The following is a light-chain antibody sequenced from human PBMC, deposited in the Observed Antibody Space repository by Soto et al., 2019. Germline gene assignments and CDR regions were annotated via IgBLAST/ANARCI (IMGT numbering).Light chain of an antibody. J-gene: IGKJ1*01. V-gene: IGKV3-15*01. Sequence: ETVMTQSPATLSVSPGERATLSCRASQSVSSNLAWYQQKPGQAPRLLMYGASTRATGIPARFSGSGSGTEFTLTISSLQSEDFAVYYCQQYNNWPLWMCGQGTKVEIK. CDR2: GAS. CDR3: QQYNNWPLWM. CDR1: QSVSSN.